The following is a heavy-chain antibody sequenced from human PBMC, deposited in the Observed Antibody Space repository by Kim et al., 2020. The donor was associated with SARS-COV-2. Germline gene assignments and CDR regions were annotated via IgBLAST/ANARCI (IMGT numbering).Heavy chain of an antibody. V-gene: IGHV3-23*01. J-gene: IGHJ4*02. D-gene: IGHD2-2*01. Sequence: GGSLRLSCAASGFTFSTYAMGWVRQAPGKGLEWVSIIVAGGATTYYTDSVKGRFTISRDNFKNTLFLQMDSLRADDTAVYYCAKRLEVPSHMYYFDSWGQGALVTVSS. CDR2: IVAGGATT. CDR1: GFTFSTYA. CDR3: AKRLEVPSHMYYFDS.